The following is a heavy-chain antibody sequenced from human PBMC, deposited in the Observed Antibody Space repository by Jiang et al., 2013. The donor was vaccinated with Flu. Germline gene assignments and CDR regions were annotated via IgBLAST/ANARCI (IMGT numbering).Heavy chain of an antibody. CDR1: GGSISSSSYY. CDR3: ASRIAAADTDWYFDL. Sequence: SLTCTVSGGSISSSSYYWGWIRQPPGKGLEWIGSIYYSGSTYYNPSLKSRVTISVDTSKNQFSLKLSSVTAADTAVYYCASRIAAADTDWYFDLWGRGTLVTVSS. V-gene: IGHV4-39*01. D-gene: IGHD6-13*01. CDR2: IYYSGST. J-gene: IGHJ2*01.